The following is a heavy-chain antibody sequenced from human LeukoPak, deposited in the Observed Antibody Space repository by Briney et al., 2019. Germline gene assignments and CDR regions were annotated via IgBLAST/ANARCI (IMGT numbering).Heavy chain of an antibody. Sequence: QPGGSLRLSCAASGFTLSSYEMNWVRQAPGRGLEWVSYISSNGATIHYADSVKGRFAISRDNTKNSLYLQLNSLRAEDTAVYYCVRDTDPWGQGTLVTVSS. J-gene: IGHJ5*02. CDR3: VRDTDP. CDR1: GFTLSSYE. CDR2: ISSNGATI. V-gene: IGHV3-48*03.